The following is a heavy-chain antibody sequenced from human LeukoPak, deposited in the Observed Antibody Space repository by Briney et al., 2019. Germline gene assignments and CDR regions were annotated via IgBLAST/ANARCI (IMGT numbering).Heavy chain of an antibody. CDR3: ARYNWNTWFDP. J-gene: IGHJ5*02. Sequence: SETLSLTCTVSGDSVSNDRYYWTWLRQSPGKGLEWIAYIRYSGHTNYNPSLDTRVTISLDASKNQLSLRLYSVTAADTAMYYCARYNWNTWFDPWGQGALVTVSS. CDR2: IRYSGHT. V-gene: IGHV4-61*01. D-gene: IGHD1-1*01. CDR1: GDSVSNDRYY.